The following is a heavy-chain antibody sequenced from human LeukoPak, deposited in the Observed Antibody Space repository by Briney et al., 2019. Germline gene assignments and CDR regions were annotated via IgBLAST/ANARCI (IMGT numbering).Heavy chain of an antibody. CDR3: ARGGESSGYYCADY. V-gene: IGHV3-66*01. J-gene: IGHJ4*02. CDR1: GFTVSSNY. Sequence: TGGSLRLSCAVSGFTVSSNYMSWVRQAPGKGLEWVSVIFSGGSTYYADSVKGRFTISRDDSKNTVYLQMNSLRAEDTSVYFCARGGESSGYYCADYWGQGTLVTVSS. D-gene: IGHD3-22*01. CDR2: IFSGGST.